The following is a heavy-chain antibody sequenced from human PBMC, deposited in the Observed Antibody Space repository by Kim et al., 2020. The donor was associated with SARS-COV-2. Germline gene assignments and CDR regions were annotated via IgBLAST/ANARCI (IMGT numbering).Heavy chain of an antibody. J-gene: IGHJ5*02. Sequence: QGRVTITADESTSTAYMELSSLRSEDTAVYYCARVITMVQGVLLSNWFDPWGQGTLVTVSS. D-gene: IGHD3-10*01. V-gene: IGHV1-69*01. CDR3: ARVITMVQGVLLSNWFDP.